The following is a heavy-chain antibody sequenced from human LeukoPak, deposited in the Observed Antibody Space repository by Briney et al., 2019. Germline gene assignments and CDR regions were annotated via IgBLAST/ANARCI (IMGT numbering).Heavy chain of an antibody. J-gene: IGHJ4*02. CDR1: GYIFTNNW. CDR3: ARLPMTLNYFDY. D-gene: IGHD3-22*01. Sequence: GESLKISCKGSGYIFTNNWISWVRQMPGKGLEWMGRIDPSDSYTNYSPSFQGHVTISADKSVNTAYLQWSSLRASDTAMYYCARLPMTLNYFDYCGQGTLVTVSS. CDR2: IDPSDSYT. V-gene: IGHV5-10-1*01.